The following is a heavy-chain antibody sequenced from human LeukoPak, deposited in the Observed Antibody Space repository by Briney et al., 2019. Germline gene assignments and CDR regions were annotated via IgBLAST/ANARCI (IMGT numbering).Heavy chain of an antibody. Sequence: SETLSLTCTVSGGSISSSSYYWGWIRQPPGKGLEWIGSIYYSGSTYYNPSLKSRVTISVDTSKNQFSLKLSSVTAADTAVYYCASPPQKLSYFDYWGQGTLVTVSS. CDR1: GGSISSSSYY. CDR3: ASPPQKLSYFDY. J-gene: IGHJ4*02. V-gene: IGHV4-39*01. D-gene: IGHD2-15*01. CDR2: IYYSGST.